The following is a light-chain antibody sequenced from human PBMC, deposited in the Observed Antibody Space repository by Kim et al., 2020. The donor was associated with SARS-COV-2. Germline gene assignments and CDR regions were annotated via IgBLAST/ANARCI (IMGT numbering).Light chain of an antibody. CDR1: QDIRND. CDR2: GAS. Sequence: GFVGDRVTNTCRASQDIRNDLCWYQQKPRRAPKRLIYGASSLQSGVPSMFSGSGSGTDFTLTLSSVRPQDFATYFCLPRNPYPITFGQGARLEI. J-gene: IGKJ5*01. V-gene: IGKV1-17*01. CDR3: LPRNPYPIT.